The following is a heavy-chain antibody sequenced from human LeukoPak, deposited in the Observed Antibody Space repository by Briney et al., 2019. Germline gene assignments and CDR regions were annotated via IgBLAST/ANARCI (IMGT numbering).Heavy chain of an antibody. CDR1: GGSISSYY. Sequence: SETLSLTCTVSGGSISSYYWSWIRQPPGKSLERIGYIYYSGSTKYNPSLKSRVTISVDTSKNQFSLKLSSVTAADTAVYYCARTLSSGYPNYYYYMDVWGKGTTVTVSS. CDR3: ARTLSSGYPNYYYYMDV. J-gene: IGHJ6*03. CDR2: IYYSGST. V-gene: IGHV4-59*01. D-gene: IGHD3-22*01.